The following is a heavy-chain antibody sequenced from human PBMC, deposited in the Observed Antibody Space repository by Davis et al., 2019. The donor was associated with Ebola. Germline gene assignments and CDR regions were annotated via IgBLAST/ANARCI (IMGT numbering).Heavy chain of an antibody. CDR1: GFTFSTHS. Sequence: GESLKISCAASGFTFSTHSMNWVRQAPGKGLEWISYISSSSSYTNYADSVKGRFTITRDNAKNSLYLQMNSLRAEDTAVYYCALDGGATYCSGGSCRPEKFDSWGHGTLVTVSS. D-gene: IGHD2-15*01. V-gene: IGHV3-21*05. CDR3: ALDGGATYCSGGSCRPEKFDS. CDR2: ISSSSSYT. J-gene: IGHJ4*01.